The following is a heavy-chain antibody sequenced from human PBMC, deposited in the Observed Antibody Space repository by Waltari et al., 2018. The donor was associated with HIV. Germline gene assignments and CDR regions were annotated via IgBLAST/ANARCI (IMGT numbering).Heavy chain of an antibody. V-gene: IGHV3-30*02. CDR1: GCSCSTSG. CDR3: VKDNPVLAY. Sequence: VHLVNSERVVGRPRGALRHTSATPGCSCSTSGMQWVRQAPGKVMEWVACKRSDESNKFYSDSVQGRFTISRDASRSRLYLQMNSLRREDTAIYYCVKDNPVLAYWGQGTLVTVTS. CDR2: KRSDESNK. J-gene: IGHJ4*02. D-gene: IGHD2-2*01.